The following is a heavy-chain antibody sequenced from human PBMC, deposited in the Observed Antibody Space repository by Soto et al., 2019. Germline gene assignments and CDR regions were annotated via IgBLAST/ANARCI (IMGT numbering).Heavy chain of an antibody. D-gene: IGHD4-17*01. Sequence: GGSLRLSCAASRFTFSTFAMSWVRQAPGKGLEWVGRIKSKTDGGTTDYAAPVKGRFTISRDDSKNTLYLQMNSLKTEDTAVYYCTTDGIYGDFHYYYYGMDVRGQVPKSTVSS. CDR2: IKSKTDGGTT. CDR3: TTDGIYGDFHYYYYGMDV. V-gene: IGHV3-15*01. CDR1: RFTFSTFA. J-gene: IGHJ6*02.